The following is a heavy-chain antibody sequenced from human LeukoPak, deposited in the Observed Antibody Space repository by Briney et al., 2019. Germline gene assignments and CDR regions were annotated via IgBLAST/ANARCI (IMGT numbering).Heavy chain of an antibody. CDR3: AKDQDIVVVPAALDY. D-gene: IGHD2-2*01. J-gene: IGHJ4*02. V-gene: IGHV3-30*02. CDR2: IRYDGSNK. Sequence: GGSLRLSCAASGFTVSSNYMSWVRQAPGKGLEWVAFIRYDGSNKYYADSVKGRFTISRDNSKNTLYLQMNSLRAEDTAVYYCAKDQDIVVVPAALDYWGQGTLVTVSS. CDR1: GFTVSSNY.